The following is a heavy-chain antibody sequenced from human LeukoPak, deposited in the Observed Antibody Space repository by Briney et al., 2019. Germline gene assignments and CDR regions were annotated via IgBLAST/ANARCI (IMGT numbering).Heavy chain of an antibody. CDR1: GFTFSSYS. Sequence: PGGSLRLSCAASGFTFSSYSMNWVRQAPGKGLEWVSSISSSSLYIYYADSVKGRFTISRDNAKNSLFLQMNSLRAEDTAVYYCARTNYYGSGSPFAGRHYWGQGTQVTVSS. J-gene: IGHJ4*02. D-gene: IGHD3-10*01. V-gene: IGHV3-21*01. CDR3: ARTNYYGSGSPFAGRHY. CDR2: ISSSSLYI.